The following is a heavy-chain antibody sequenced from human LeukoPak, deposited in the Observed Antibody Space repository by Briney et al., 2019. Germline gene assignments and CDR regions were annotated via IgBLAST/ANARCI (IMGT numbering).Heavy chain of an antibody. CDR2: IYYSGST. Sequence: PSETLSLTCTVSSGSISPFYWSWIRQPPGKGLEWIGHIYYSGSTNYNPSLKSRVTIAVDTSKNQFSLKLSSVTAADTAIYYCAREGSTILDYWGQGTLVTVSS. CDR3: AREGSTILDY. D-gene: IGHD1-26*01. J-gene: IGHJ4*02. CDR1: SGSISPFY. V-gene: IGHV4-59*01.